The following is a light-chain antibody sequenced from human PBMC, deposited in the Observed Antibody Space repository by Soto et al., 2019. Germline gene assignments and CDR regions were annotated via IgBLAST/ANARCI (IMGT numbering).Light chain of an antibody. Sequence: QSVLAQPASVSGSPGQSITISCAGTSSDVGGYNYVSWYQHHPGKAPKLIIFDVTYRPSGVSNRFSGSKSGNTASLTISGLQSEDEADYYCTSYTSISTRVVFGGGTKLTVL. V-gene: IGLV2-14*03. CDR1: SSDVGGYNY. CDR3: TSYTSISTRVV. CDR2: DVT. J-gene: IGLJ3*02.